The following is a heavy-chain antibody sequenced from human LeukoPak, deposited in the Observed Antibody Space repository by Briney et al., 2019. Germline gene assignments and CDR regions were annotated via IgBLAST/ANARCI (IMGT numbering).Heavy chain of an antibody. CDR2: ISSNGGST. J-gene: IGHJ4*02. CDR3: ARDHYYGSGSYYNDPDY. Sequence: GGSLRLSCGASGFTFSRYAMSWVRQAPGKGLEYVSAISSNGGSTYYANSVKSRFTISRDNSKNTLYLQMGSLRAEDMAVYYCARDHYYGSGSYYNDPDYWGQGTLVTVSS. CDR1: GFTFSRYA. V-gene: IGHV3-64*01. D-gene: IGHD3-10*01.